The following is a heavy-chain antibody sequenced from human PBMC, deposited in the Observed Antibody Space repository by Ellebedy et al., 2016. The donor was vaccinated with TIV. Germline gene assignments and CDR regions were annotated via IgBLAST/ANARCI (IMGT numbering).Heavy chain of an antibody. CDR2: IRYDGSNK. J-gene: IGHJ4*02. Sequence: PGGSLRLSCAASGFTFSNFGMHWVRQAPGKGLAWVAFIRYDGSNKYYADSVKGRFTISRDNSKNTLYLQMNSLRAEDTAVYYCAKEREPAVAADYWGQGTLVTVSS. CDR1: GFTFSNFG. V-gene: IGHV3-30*02. D-gene: IGHD6-19*01. CDR3: AKEREPAVAADY.